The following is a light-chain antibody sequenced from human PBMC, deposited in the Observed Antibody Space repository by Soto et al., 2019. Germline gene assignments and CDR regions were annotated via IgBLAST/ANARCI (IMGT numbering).Light chain of an antibody. CDR3: SSYTTRNTEV. J-gene: IGLJ1*01. V-gene: IGLV2-14*03. CDR2: DVT. Sequence: QSVLTHPASVSGSPGQSISISCIGTSSDVGAFNYVSWYQHHPGKAPQLIIYDVTSRPSGVSNRFSASKSGNTASLTISGLQAEDEADYYCSSYTTRNTEVFGTGTKLTVL. CDR1: SSDVGAFNY.